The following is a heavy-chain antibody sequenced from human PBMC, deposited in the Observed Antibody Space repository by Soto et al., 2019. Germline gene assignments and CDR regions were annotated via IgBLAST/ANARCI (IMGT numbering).Heavy chain of an antibody. CDR1: GFSISNHW. Sequence: ESGGGLVQPGGSLRLSCAASGFSISNHWMSWVRQVPGKGLEWVANVKQDESEKFYVDSVKGRFTISRDNAKNSLFLQMNSLRAEDTALYYCARDGGRGYDFDYWGQGTLVTVSS. CDR3: ARDGGRGYDFDY. CDR2: VKQDESEK. D-gene: IGHD5-12*01. V-gene: IGHV3-7*01. J-gene: IGHJ4*02.